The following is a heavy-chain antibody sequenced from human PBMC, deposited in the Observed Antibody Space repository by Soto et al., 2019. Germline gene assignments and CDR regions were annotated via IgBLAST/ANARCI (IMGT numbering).Heavy chain of an antibody. J-gene: IGHJ4*02. D-gene: IGHD3-22*01. CDR2: ISSSGSTI. CDR1: GFTFSSYE. CDR3: ARGTPPDSSGYYGY. Sequence: GWSLRLSCAASGFTFSSYEMNWVRQAPGKGLEWVSYISSSGSTIYYADSVKGRFTISRDNAKNSLYLQMNSLRAEDTAVYYCARGTPPDSSGYYGYWGQGTLVTVSS. V-gene: IGHV3-48*03.